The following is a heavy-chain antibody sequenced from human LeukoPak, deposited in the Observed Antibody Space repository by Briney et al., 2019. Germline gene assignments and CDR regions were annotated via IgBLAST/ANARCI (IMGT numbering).Heavy chain of an antibody. CDR2: ITNDGSST. CDR3: AKEFHSGSFNELDY. J-gene: IGHJ4*02. V-gene: IGHV3-74*01. D-gene: IGHD1-26*01. Sequence: GGSLRLSCAASGLTFSSHWMHWVRQAPGKGLVWVSRITNDGSSTTYADSVKGRFTISRDNSKNMLYLQMNSLRAEDTAVYYCAKEFHSGSFNELDYWGQGTLVTVSS. CDR1: GLTFSSHW.